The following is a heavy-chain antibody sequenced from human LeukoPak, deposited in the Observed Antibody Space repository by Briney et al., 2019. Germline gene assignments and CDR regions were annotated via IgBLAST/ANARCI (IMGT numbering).Heavy chain of an antibody. D-gene: IGHD4-17*01. J-gene: IGHJ4*02. CDR1: EFSVGSNY. CDR3: ARDLDYEFDY. CDR2: IYSGGST. V-gene: IGHV3-66*01. Sequence: HPGGSLRLSCAASEFSVGSNYMTWVRQAPGKGLEWVSLIYSGGSTYYADSVKGRFTISRDNSKNTLYLQMGSLRAEDMAVYYCARDLDYEFDYWGQGTLVTVSS.